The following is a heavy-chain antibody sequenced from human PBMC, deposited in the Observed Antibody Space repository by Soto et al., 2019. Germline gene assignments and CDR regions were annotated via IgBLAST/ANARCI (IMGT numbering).Heavy chain of an antibody. D-gene: IGHD6-13*01. CDR2: INPNSGDP. CDR1: GDTLGDYY. V-gene: IGHV1-2*02. J-gene: IGHJ3*02. Sequence: GAAVKVACKASGDTLGDYYIQWVRQAPGQGLEWMGWINPNSGDPNYAQKFQGRVTMSRDTSINTAYMELRWLRSEDTAVYYCTREGGGIAAAGAGNDAFDIWGQGTKVTVSS. CDR3: TREGGGIAAAGAGNDAFDI.